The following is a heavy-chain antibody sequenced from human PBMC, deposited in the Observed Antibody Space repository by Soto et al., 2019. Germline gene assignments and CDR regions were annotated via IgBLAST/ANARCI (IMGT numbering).Heavy chain of an antibody. CDR1: EFTFSSYG. V-gene: IGHV3-33*01. J-gene: IGHJ4*02. D-gene: IGHD6-19*01. CDR2: IWYDGSNK. CDR3: ARDQQWLVRFYFDF. Sequence: PGGSLRLSCAASEFTFSSYGMHWVRQAPGKGLEWVAVIWYDGSNKYYADSVKGRFTISRDNSKNTLYLQMNSLRAEDTAVYYCARDQQWLVRFYFDFWGQGTLVTVSS.